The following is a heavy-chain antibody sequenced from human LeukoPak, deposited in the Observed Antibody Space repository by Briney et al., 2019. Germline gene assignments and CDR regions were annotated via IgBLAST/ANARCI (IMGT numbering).Heavy chain of an antibody. J-gene: IGHJ4*02. D-gene: IGHD5-24*01. CDR2: IRSKAYGGTT. V-gene: IGHV3-49*03. CDR1: GFTFGDYA. CDR3: TRDSRDGYTDFDY. Sequence: PGGSLRLSCTASGFTFGDYAMSWFRQAPGKGLEWVGFIRSKAYGGTTEYAASVKGRFTISRDDSNSIAYLQMNSLKTEDTAVYYCTRDSRDGYTDFDYWGQGTLVTVSS.